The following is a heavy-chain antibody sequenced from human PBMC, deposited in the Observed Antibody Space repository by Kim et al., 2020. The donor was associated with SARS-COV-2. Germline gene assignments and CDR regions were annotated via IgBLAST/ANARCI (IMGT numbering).Heavy chain of an antibody. Sequence: SETLSLTCTVSGGSISSGGYYWSWIRQHPGKGLEWIGYIYYSGSTYYNPSLKSRVTISVDTSKNQFSLKLSSVTAADTAVYYCARDHRVVVITTVDAFDIWGQGTMVTVSS. CDR1: GGSISSGGYY. D-gene: IGHD3-22*01. CDR3: ARDHRVVVITTVDAFDI. J-gene: IGHJ3*02. CDR2: IYYSGST. V-gene: IGHV4-31*03.